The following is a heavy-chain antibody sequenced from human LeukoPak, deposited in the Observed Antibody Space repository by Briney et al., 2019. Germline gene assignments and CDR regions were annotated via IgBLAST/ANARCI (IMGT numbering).Heavy chain of an antibody. CDR2: ISGSGGST. D-gene: IGHD6-13*01. J-gene: IGHJ5*02. CDR1: GFTFSSYA. CDR3: ARGRGGIAAAGTYWFDP. Sequence: PGGSLRLSCVASGFTFSSYAMSWVRQAPGKGLEWVSAISGSGGSTYYADSVKGRFTISRDNSKNTLYLQMNSLRAEDTAVYYCARGRGGIAAAGTYWFDPWGQGTLVTVSS. V-gene: IGHV3-23*01.